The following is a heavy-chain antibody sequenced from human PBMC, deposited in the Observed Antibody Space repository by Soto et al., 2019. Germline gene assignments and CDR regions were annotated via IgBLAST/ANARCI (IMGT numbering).Heavy chain of an antibody. CDR1: GYTVRNYW. Sequence: PGESVKISCKGSGYTVRNYWSGWVRQMPGKGLEWMGIIYPGDSDTRYRPSFRGHITISADKSISTAYLQWSSLKASDTAMYYCARPFDTSGWYDSWGQGTLVTVSS. CDR3: ARPFDTSGWYDS. V-gene: IGHV5-51*01. J-gene: IGHJ5*01. CDR2: IYPGDSDT. D-gene: IGHD6-19*01.